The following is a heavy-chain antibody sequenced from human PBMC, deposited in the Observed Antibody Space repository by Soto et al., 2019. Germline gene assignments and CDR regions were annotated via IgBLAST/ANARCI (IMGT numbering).Heavy chain of an antibody. J-gene: IGHJ4*01. CDR3: ARQPYCSFFRFDY. CDR2: INHSGST. D-gene: IGHD2-15*01. Sequence: SKPLSMNCAVIDGSCSGYYWCWISQPPGKGLEWIGEINHSGSTNYNPSLKSRVTISVDTSKNQFSLKLSSVTAADTAVYYCARQPYCSFFRFDY. CDR1: DGSCSGYY. V-gene: IGHV4-34*01.